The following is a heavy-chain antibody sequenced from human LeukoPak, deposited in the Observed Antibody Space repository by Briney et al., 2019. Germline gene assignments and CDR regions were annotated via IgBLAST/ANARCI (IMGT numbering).Heavy chain of an antibody. D-gene: IGHD3-22*01. CDR3: ARGSYYYDSRGNRDAFDI. V-gene: IGHV4-4*07. Sequence: PSETLSLTCTVSGVSISIYYWSWLGQPAGKGLEGIGRIYTCGSTNYNPSLNTRVSHSVDTPKNQFSLPLNSVTAADTAVYYCARGSYYYDSRGNRDAFDIWGQGTMVTVSS. J-gene: IGHJ3*02. CDR2: IYTCGST. CDR1: GVSISIYY.